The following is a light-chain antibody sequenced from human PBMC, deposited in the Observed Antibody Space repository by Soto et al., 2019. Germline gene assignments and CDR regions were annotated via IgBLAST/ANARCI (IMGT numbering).Light chain of an antibody. CDR2: GAS. Sequence: TVMTQSPATLSLSPGERATLSCRASQSVGSDLAWYQQKPGQAPRLLIYGASTRATGIPARFSGSASGTEFTLTISGLQSEDFAVYYCQQYKNWPPITFGQGTRLEIK. J-gene: IGKJ5*01. CDR3: QQYKNWPPIT. CDR1: QSVGSD. V-gene: IGKV3-15*01.